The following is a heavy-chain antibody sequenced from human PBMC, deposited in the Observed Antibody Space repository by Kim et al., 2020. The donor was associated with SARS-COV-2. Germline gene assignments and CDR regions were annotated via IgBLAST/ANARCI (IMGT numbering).Heavy chain of an antibody. Sequence: GGSLRLSCAASGFTFSSYWMHWVRQAPGKGLVWVSRINSDGSSTSYADSVKGRFTISRDNAKNTLYLQMNSLRAEDTAVYYCARVGDSLWFGELSTYGMDVWGQGTTVTVSS. J-gene: IGHJ6*02. CDR2: INSDGSST. V-gene: IGHV3-74*01. CDR3: ARVGDSLWFGELSTYGMDV. CDR1: GFTFSSYW. D-gene: IGHD3-10*01.